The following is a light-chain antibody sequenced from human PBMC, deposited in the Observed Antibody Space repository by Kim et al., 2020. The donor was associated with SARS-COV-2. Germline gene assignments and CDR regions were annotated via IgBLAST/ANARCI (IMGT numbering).Light chain of an antibody. V-gene: IGKV2-30*01. CDR2: RVY. J-gene: IGKJ2*01. CDR3: MQSAHWPYT. CDR1: QRLVYSYGNTY. Sequence: QPAAIACKSSQRLVYSYGNTYLNWLQQRPGQSQRRLIYRVYNRDSGVPDRFSGRVSGAVFTLKISSVEVEDIGLYFCMQSAHWPYTFGQGTKLEI.